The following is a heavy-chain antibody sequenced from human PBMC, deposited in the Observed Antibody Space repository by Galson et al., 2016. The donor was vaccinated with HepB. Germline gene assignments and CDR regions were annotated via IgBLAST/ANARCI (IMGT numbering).Heavy chain of an antibody. V-gene: IGHV3-21*01. CDR1: GFTFSSYN. Sequence: SLRLSCAASGFTFSSYNMNWVRQAPGRGLEWVSYISSSSTYIYYTDSVKGRFTIYRDNAKNSLYLQMNSLRAEDTAVYYCARDRDRSNWDFDFWGQGTLVTVSS. D-gene: IGHD1-1*01. CDR2: ISSSSTYI. CDR3: ARDRDRSNWDFDF. J-gene: IGHJ4*02.